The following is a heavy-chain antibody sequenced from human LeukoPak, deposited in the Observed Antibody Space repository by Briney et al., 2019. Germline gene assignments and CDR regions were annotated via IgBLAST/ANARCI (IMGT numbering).Heavy chain of an antibody. D-gene: IGHD5-24*01. Sequence: GGSLRLSCTASGFTFSTYSMNWVRQAPGKGLEWVSYISSSSSTIHYADSVKGRFTISRDNAKNSLYLQMNSLRDEDTAVYYCARASLQRWLQLGGDWGQGTLVTVSS. CDR3: ARASLQRWLQLGGD. CDR2: ISSSSSTI. CDR1: GFTFSTYS. J-gene: IGHJ4*02. V-gene: IGHV3-48*02.